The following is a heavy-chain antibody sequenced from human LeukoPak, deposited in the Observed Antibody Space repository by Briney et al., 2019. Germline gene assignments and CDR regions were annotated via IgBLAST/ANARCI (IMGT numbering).Heavy chain of an antibody. CDR1: GGSISSYY. CDR3: ARGAGYCSSNSCYEWDY. V-gene: IGHV4-4*07. Sequence: SETLSLTCTVSGGSISSYYWSWIRQPAGKGLEWIGRIYTSGSTNYNPSFKSRVTMSVDTSKNQFSLELSSVTAADTAVYYCARGAGYCSSNSCYEWDYWGQGTLVTVSS. D-gene: IGHD2-2*01. J-gene: IGHJ4*02. CDR2: IYTSGST.